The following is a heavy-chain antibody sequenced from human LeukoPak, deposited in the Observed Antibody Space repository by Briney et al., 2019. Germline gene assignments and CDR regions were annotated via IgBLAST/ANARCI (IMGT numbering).Heavy chain of an antibody. CDR2: ISGSGGST. CDR1: GFTFSSYA. Sequence: GGSLRLSCAASGFTFSSYAMSWVRQAPGKGLEWVSAISGSGGSTYYADSVKGRFTISRDNSKNTLYLQMNSLRAEDTAVYYCAKGLTAFTIVVVVLPPDAFDIWGQGTMVTVSS. V-gene: IGHV3-23*01. D-gene: IGHD2-15*01. CDR3: AKGLTAFTIVVVVLPPDAFDI. J-gene: IGHJ3*02.